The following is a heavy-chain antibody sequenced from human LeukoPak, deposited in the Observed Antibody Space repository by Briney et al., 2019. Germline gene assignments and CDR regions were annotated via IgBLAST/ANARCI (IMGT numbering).Heavy chain of an antibody. D-gene: IGHD1-26*01. Sequence: ASVKVCCKASGYTFSGYYMHLVRQAPGQGLELMGWINSNSGARKYAPKFQGRVTFSRDNSISTAYMELSSLRSDDTAIYYCARGRGGATTGFDHWGQGTLVTVS. V-gene: IGHV1-2*02. CDR1: GYTFSGYY. CDR3: ARGRGGATTGFDH. J-gene: IGHJ4*02. CDR2: INSNSGAR.